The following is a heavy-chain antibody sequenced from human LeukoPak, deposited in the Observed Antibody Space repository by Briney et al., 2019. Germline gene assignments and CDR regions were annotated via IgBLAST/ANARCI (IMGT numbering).Heavy chain of an antibody. CDR2: ISAYNGNT. V-gene: IGHV1-18*01. CDR3: ARDYYDSSGRNWFDP. CDR1: GYTFTSYG. Sequence: EASVKVSCKASGYTFTSYGISWVRQAPGQGPEWMGWISAYNGNTNYAQKLQGRVTMTTDTSTSTAYMELRSLGSDDTAVYYCARDYYDSSGRNWFDPWGQGTLVTVSS. D-gene: IGHD3-22*01. J-gene: IGHJ5*02.